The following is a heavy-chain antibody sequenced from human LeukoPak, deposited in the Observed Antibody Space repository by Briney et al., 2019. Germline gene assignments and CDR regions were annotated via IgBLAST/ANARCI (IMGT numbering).Heavy chain of an antibody. Sequence: SVKVPCKASGGTFSSYAISWVRQAPGQGLEWMGRIIPIIGIQNYAQKFQDRVTITADKSTSTAYMELSSLRSEDTAVYYCARLTVGVPFYFDYWGQGTLVTVSS. CDR2: IIPIIGIQ. J-gene: IGHJ4*02. D-gene: IGHD1-26*01. V-gene: IGHV1-69*04. CDR3: ARLTVGVPFYFDY. CDR1: GGTFSSYA.